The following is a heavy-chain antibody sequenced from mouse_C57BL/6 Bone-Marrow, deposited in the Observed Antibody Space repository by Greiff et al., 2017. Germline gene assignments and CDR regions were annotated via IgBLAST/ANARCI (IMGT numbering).Heavy chain of an antibody. D-gene: IGHD2-14*01. Sequence: EVKVVESGAGLVKPGGSLKLSCAASGFTFSSYAMPWVRQTPEKRLEWVAYISSGGDYIYYADTVKGRFTISRDNARNTLYLQMSSLKSEDTAMYYCTRPYVHYAMDYWGQGTSVTVSS. CDR1: GFTFSSYA. CDR3: TRPYVHYAMDY. CDR2: ISSGGDYI. J-gene: IGHJ4*01. V-gene: IGHV5-9-1*02.